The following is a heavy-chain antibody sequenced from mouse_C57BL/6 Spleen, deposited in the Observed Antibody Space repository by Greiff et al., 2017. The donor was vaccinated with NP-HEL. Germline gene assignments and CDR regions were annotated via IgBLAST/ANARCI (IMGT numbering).Heavy chain of an antibody. CDR3: ARGVYYYGSSYDYAMDY. CDR2: INPNNGGT. D-gene: IGHD1-1*01. V-gene: IGHV1-22*01. CDR1: GYTFTDYN. J-gene: IGHJ4*01. Sequence: EVQLQQSGPELVKPGASVKMSCKASGYTFTDYNMHWVKQSHGKSLEWIGYINPNNGGTSYNQKFKGKATLTVNKSSSTAYMELRSLTSEDSAVYYCARGVYYYGSSYDYAMDYWGQGTSVTVSS.